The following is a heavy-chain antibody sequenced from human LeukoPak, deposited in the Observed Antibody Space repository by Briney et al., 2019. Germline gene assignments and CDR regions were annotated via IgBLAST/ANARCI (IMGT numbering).Heavy chain of an antibody. D-gene: IGHD3-10*01. J-gene: IGHJ4*02. CDR2: IYHSGST. V-gene: IGHV4-30-2*01. CDR1: GGSISSGGYY. Sequence: SETLSLTCTVSGGSISSGGYYWSWIRQPPGKGLEWNGYIYHSGSTYYNPSLKSRVTISLDRSKTQFSLKLSSVTAADTAVFYCASYYYGSGSELDYWGQGTLVTVSS. CDR3: ASYYYGSGSELDY.